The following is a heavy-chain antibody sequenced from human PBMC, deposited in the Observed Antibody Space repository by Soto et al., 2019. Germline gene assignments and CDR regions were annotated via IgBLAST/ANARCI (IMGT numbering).Heavy chain of an antibody. CDR2: ISGSGSAT. J-gene: IGHJ4*02. CDR3: AKDTLPADYYDSSGGLGY. D-gene: IGHD3-22*01. CDR1: GFTFSSYA. V-gene: IGHV3-23*01. Sequence: PGGSLRLSCAASGFTFSSYAMNWVRQAPGKGLEWVSVISGSGSATYYTDSVRGRFTISRDNSKNTLYMQMSSLRAEDTAVYYCAKDTLPADYYDSSGGLGYWGQGTLVTVSS.